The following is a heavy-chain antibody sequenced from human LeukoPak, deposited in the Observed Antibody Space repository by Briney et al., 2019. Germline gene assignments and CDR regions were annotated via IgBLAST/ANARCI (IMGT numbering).Heavy chain of an antibody. CDR2: ISAYNGNT. CDR1: GYTFTSYG. J-gene: IGHJ4*02. D-gene: IGHD1-26*01. CDR3: ATSLGATLYFDY. Sequence: ASVKVSYKASGYTFTSYGISWARQAPGQGLEWMGWISAYNGNTNYAQKLQGRVTMTTDTSTSTAYMELRSLRSDDTAVYYCATSLGATLYFDYWGQGTLVTVSS. V-gene: IGHV1-18*01.